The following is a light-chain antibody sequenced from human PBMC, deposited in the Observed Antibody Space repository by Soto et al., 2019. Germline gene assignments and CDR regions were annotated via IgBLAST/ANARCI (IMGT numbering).Light chain of an antibody. CDR3: SSYSSSTAYL. CDR1: SSDVGGYDY. J-gene: IGLJ1*01. V-gene: IGLV2-14*01. CDR2: EVS. Sequence: QSALTQPASVSGSPRQSITISCTGTSSDVGGYDYVSWYQLHPGKAPKLMIFEVSNRPAGVSYRFSGSKSGNTAALTISGLQVEDEADYFCSSYSSSTAYLFGTGTKVTVL.